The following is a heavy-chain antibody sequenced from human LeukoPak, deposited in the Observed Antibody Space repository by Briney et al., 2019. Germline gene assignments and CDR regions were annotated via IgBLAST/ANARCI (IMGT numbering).Heavy chain of an antibody. Sequence: SETLSLTCTVSGGSISSSSYYLGWIRQPPGKGLEWIGSLYYSGSTHYNPSLKSRVTISVDTSKNQFSLKLSSVTAADTAVYYCARGLGDYVWGSYRSTGAFDIWGQGTMVTVSS. CDR3: ARGLGDYVWGSYRSTGAFDI. CDR1: GGSISSSSYY. CDR2: LYYSGST. J-gene: IGHJ3*02. V-gene: IGHV4-39*07. D-gene: IGHD3-16*02.